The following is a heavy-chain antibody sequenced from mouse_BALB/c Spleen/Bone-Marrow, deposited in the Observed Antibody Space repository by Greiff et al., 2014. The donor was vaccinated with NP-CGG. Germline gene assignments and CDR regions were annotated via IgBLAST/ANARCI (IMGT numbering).Heavy chain of an antibody. CDR2: IYPGNGDT. D-gene: IGHD2-1*01. CDR1: GYTFTSYN. Sequence: LQQSGAELVKPGASVKMSCKASGYTFTSYNMHWVKQTPGQSLEWIGAIYPGNGDTSYNQKFKGRATLTADKSSSTAYMQLSSLTSEDSAVYYCARGRGNYGGYFDVWGAGTTVTVSS. V-gene: IGHV1-12*01. CDR3: ARGRGNYGGYFDV. J-gene: IGHJ1*01.